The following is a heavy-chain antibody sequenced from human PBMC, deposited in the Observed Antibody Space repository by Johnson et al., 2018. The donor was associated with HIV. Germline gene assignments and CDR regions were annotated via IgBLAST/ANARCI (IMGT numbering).Heavy chain of an antibody. V-gene: IGHV3-30*04. CDR1: GFTFSSYA. Sequence: QVQLVESGGVVVQPGRSLRLSCAASGFTFSSYAMHWVRQAPGKGLEWVAVISYDGNRQYHADSVKGRFTISRDNSKNTLYLQMNSLRAEYTAVYYCARGGLTYYYDSSAKEGAFDSWGQGTMVTISS. CDR3: ARGGLTYYYDSSAKEGAFDS. J-gene: IGHJ3*02. CDR2: ISYDGNRQ. D-gene: IGHD3-22*01.